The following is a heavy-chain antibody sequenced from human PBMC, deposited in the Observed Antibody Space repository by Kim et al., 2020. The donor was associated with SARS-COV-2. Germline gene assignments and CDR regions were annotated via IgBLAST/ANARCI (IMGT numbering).Heavy chain of an antibody. CDR1: GYSFTSYW. V-gene: IGHV5-51*01. D-gene: IGHD3-10*01. Sequence: GESLKISCKGSGYSFTSYWIGWVRQMPGKGLEWMGIIYPGDSDTRYSPSFQGQVTISADKSISTAYLQWSSLKASDTAMYYCARGCAELWFGELFARWFDPWGQGTLVTVSS. CDR3: ARGCAELWFGELFARWFDP. CDR2: IYPGDSDT. J-gene: IGHJ5*02.